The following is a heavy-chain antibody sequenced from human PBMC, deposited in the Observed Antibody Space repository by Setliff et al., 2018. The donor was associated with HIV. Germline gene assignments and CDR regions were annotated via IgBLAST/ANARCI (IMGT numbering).Heavy chain of an antibody. J-gene: IGHJ3*02. CDR3: ARDPTEWELPGGAFDI. CDR2: ISGSSTTI. CDR1: GGSISSSN. V-gene: IGHV3-48*01. D-gene: IGHD1-26*01. Sequence: ETLSLTCAVSGGSISSSNWWSWVRQPPGKGLEWLSYISGSSTTIYYADSVKGRFTISRDNAKNSLYLQMNSLRAEDTAVYYCARDPTEWELPGGAFDIWGQGAMVTVSS.